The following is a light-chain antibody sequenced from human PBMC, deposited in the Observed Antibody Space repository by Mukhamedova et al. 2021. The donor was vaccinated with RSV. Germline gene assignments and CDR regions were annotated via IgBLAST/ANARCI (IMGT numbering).Light chain of an antibody. CDR3: QQYNSYFRT. J-gene: IGKJ1*01. V-gene: IGKV1-5*03. Sequence: WYQRRVHGKAPKLLMYKASSLQSGVPSRLSASGSGTEFTLTINSLQPDDFATYYCQQYNSYFRTFGQGTKVEVK. CDR2: KAS.